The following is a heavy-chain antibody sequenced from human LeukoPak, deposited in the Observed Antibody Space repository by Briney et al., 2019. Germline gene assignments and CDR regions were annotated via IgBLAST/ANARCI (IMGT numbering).Heavy chain of an antibody. J-gene: IGHJ4*02. D-gene: IGHD7-27*01. Sequence: PGGSLRLSCAASGFTFSTYSMNWVRQAPGKGLEWVSSISSSSSNIYYADSVKGRFTISRDNAKNSLYLQMNSLRAEDTAVYYCARDTKDWGSVFDYWGQGVLVTVSS. CDR1: GFTFSTYS. CDR3: ARDTKDWGSVFDY. V-gene: IGHV3-21*01. CDR2: ISSSSSNI.